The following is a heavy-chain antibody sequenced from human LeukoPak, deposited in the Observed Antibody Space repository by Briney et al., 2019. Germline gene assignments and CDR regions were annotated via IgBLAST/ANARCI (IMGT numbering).Heavy chain of an antibody. CDR1: GGSFKSVD. CDR3: ARGLVVVPPNMPDN. CDR2: THHSGSA. V-gene: IGHV4-34*01. D-gene: IGHD1-14*01. J-gene: IGHJ1*01. Sequence: SETLTLTRAECGGSFKSVDCRWIRQSPGKGLECIGQTHHSGSAKYSPSLKSRVTISVDASKHQFTLKVSSVTAADTAVYYCARGLVVVPPNMPDNGVQVTLVTVSS.